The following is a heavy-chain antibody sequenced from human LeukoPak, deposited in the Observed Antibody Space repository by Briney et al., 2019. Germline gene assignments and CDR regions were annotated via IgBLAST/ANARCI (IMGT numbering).Heavy chain of an antibody. CDR2: IKSKIGGETI. V-gene: IGHV3-15*01. J-gene: IGHJ6*02. CDR1: GFSFNNAY. CDR3: TTAGISGTRWYYNGMDV. Sequence: GGFLRLSCGASGFSFNNAYMSWVRQAPGKGPEWVGLIKSKIGGETIEYAAPVKDRFVISREDSKNTVYLQMTSLKIEDTAVYYCTTAGISGTRWYYNGMDVWGQGTTVTVSS. D-gene: IGHD1-20*01.